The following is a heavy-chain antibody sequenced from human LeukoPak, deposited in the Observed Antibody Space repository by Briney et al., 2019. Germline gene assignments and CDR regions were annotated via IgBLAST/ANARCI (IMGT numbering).Heavy chain of an antibody. CDR1: GFTFSSYA. J-gene: IGHJ3*01. Sequence: GGSLRLSCAASGFTFSSYAMNWVRQAPGKGLEWVGRIKTKTNAGATDYATDYAAPVKGRFAISRDDSKNTLYLQMNSLKTEDTALYYCASNDGFDVWGQGTMVTVSS. V-gene: IGHV3-15*05. CDR2: IKTKTNAGATDYAT. CDR3: ASNDGFDV.